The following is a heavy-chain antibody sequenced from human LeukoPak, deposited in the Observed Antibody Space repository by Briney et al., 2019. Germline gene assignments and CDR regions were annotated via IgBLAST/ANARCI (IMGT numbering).Heavy chain of an antibody. Sequence: SETLSLTCTVSGGSVSSGSYYWSWIRQSPGKGLEWIGSIYYGRTTYYNPSLNSRVTISVVTSKNQFSLQLNSVTAADTAVYYCVRHDGRGGATMGALDSWGQGSLVTVSS. J-gene: IGHJ4*02. CDR1: GGSVSSGSYY. CDR2: IYYGRTT. D-gene: IGHD5-12*01. CDR3: VRHDGRGGATMGALDS. V-gene: IGHV4-39*01.